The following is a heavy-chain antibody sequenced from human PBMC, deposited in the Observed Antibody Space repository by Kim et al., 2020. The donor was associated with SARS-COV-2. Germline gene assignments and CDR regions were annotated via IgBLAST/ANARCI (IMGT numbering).Heavy chain of an antibody. D-gene: IGHD3-22*01. CDR3: VRDLTYYGHAFDF. CDR2: INTDGSGT. V-gene: IGHV3-74*01. Sequence: GGSLRLSCAASGFTFSNSWMHWVRQIPGKGLVWVARINTDGSGTAYADSVKDRFTISRDNAKNTLYLQMSSLGAEDTAIYYCVRDLTYYGHAFDFWGPGTLVTVSS. J-gene: IGHJ4*02. CDR1: GFTFSNSW.